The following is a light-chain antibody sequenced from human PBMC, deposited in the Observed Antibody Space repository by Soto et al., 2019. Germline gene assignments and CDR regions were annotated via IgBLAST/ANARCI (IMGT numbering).Light chain of an antibody. CDR2: DVS. Sequence: QSALTQPRSVSGSPGQSVTIACTGTSSDVGGYDYVSWYQQHPGKVPELMIYDVSKRPSGVPDRFSGSKSGNKASMTISGLQAEDEADYYCCSPAGRNNFRVFGGGPKLTVL. J-gene: IGLJ2*01. CDR3: CSPAGRNNFRV. V-gene: IGLV2-11*01. CDR1: SSDVGGYDY.